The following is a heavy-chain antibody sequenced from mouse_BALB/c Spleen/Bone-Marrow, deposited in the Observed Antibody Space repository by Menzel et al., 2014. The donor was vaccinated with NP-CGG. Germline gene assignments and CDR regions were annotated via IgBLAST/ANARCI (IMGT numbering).Heavy chain of an antibody. CDR2: ISDGGSYT. J-gene: IGHJ4*01. Sequence: DVKLVESGGGLVKPGGSLKLSCAASGFTFSDYYMYWVRQTPEKRLEWVATISDGGSYTDYPGSVKGRFTVSRDNAENNLYLQMSSLKSEDTAMYYCARTYRPFALDYWGQGTSVTVSS. CDR3: ARTYRPFALDY. CDR1: GFTFSDYY. D-gene: IGHD2-14*01. V-gene: IGHV5-4*02.